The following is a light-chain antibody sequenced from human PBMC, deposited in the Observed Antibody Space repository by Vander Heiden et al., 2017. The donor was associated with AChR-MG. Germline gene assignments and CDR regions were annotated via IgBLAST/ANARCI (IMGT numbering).Light chain of an antibody. CDR1: SSDVGGYNY. CDR3: SSYAGSNNL. Sequence: QSALTQPPSASGSPGQSVTISCTGTSSDVGGYNYVSWYQQHPGKAPKLIIYEVTKRPSGVPDRFSGSKSANTASLTVSGLQAEDEADYYCSSYAGSNNLFGGGTKLSVL. V-gene: IGLV2-8*01. CDR2: EVT. J-gene: IGLJ2*01.